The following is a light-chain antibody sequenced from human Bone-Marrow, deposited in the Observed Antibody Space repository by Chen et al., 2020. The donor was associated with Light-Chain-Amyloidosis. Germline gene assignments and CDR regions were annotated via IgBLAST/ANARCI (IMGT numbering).Light chain of an antibody. V-gene: IGLV3-21*02. CDR3: QVWDRSSDRPV. CDR1: NIGPTS. J-gene: IGLJ3*02. Sequence: SYVLTQPSSVSVAPAQTATIAWGGNNIGPTSVHWYQQTPGQAPLLVVYDDSDRPSGSPERLSGSNSGKAATLTISRVEAGDEADYYCQVWDRSSDRPVFGGGTKLTVL. CDR2: DDS.